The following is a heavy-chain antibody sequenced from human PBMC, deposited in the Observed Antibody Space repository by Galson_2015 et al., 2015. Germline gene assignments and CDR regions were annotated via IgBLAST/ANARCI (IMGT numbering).Heavy chain of an antibody. V-gene: IGHV3-33*01. CDR3: ARSQSGTYWAPFDY. J-gene: IGHJ4*02. CDR2: IWYDGSNK. Sequence: SLRLSCAASGFIFRHYGMHWVRQAPGKGLEWVAVIWYDGSNKYYADSMKGRFTISRDDSKNTLYLQMNSLRAEDTAVYYCARSQSGTYWAPFDYWGQGTLVTVSS. D-gene: IGHD1-26*01. CDR1: GFIFRHYG.